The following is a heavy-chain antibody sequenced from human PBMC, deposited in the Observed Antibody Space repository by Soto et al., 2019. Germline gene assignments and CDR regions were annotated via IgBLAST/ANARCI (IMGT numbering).Heavy chain of an antibody. J-gene: IGHJ4*02. D-gene: IGHD5-18*01. CDR3: GSSDSQGAIDY. V-gene: IGHV3-30*04. CDR2: ISYDGRNK. CDR1: GFTLSDYT. Sequence: GGSLRLSCAASGFTLSDYTIHWVRQAPGKGLEWVAVISYDGRNKYYVDSVKGRFTISRDNSKNTLYLQMNGLRVEDTAVYYCGSSDSQGAIDYWGQGTLVTVSS.